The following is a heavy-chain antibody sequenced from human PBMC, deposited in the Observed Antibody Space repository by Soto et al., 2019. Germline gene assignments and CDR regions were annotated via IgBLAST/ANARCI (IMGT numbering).Heavy chain of an antibody. J-gene: IGHJ4*02. V-gene: IGHV1-18*01. D-gene: IGHD3-9*01. CDR1: GYTFTSYG. CDR3: ARGDRLLRHFDWLPSTYYFDY. CDR2: ISAYNGNT. Sequence: GASVKVSCKASGYTFTSYGISWVRQAPGQGLEWMGWISAYNGNTNYAQKLQGRVTMTTDTSTSTAYMELRSLRSDDTAVYYCARGDRLLRHFDWLPSTYYFDYWGQGTLVTFSS.